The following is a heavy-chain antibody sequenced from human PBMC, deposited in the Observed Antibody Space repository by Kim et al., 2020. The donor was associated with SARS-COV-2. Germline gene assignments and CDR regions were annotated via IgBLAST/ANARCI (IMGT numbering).Heavy chain of an antibody. CDR3: TKGNSGLLRSYMDV. D-gene: IGHD2-15*01. CDR1: GLTFNIFA. Sequence: GGSLRLSCTVSGLTFNIFAMAWVRQAPGKGPEWVSVINGTGVVTFYADSVKGRFIISRDNSKNTFFLQMNSLRVEDTAIYYCTKGNSGLLRSYMDVWG. V-gene: IGHV3-23*01. CDR2: INGTGVVT. J-gene: IGHJ6*03.